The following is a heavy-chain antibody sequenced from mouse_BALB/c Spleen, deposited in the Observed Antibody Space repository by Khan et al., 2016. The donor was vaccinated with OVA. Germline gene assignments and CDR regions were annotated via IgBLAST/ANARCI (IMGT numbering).Heavy chain of an antibody. CDR1: GFSLTSYG. CDR3: ARNYDYDEGLAY. Sequence: VQLVESGPGLVQPSQSLSITCTVSGFSLTSYGVHWVRQSPGKGLEWLGVIWSGGSTDCNAAFISRLSISKDNSKSQVFFKMNSLQANDTAIYYCARNYDYDEGLAYWGQGTLVTVSA. J-gene: IGHJ3*01. D-gene: IGHD2-4*01. V-gene: IGHV2-2*02. CDR2: IWSGGST.